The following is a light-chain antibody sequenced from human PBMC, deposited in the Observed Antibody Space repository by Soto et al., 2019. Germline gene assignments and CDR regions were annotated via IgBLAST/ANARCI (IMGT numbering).Light chain of an antibody. Sequence: IVMTQSPATLSVSPGERATLSCRASQSVSGNLAWYQQKPGQPPRLLIYGASTRATGIQARFSGSGSGTVFTLTISSLQSEDFAVYYCQQYNNWTLTFGGGTKVEIK. CDR2: GAS. CDR1: QSVSGN. CDR3: QQYNNWTLT. V-gene: IGKV3-15*01. J-gene: IGKJ4*01.